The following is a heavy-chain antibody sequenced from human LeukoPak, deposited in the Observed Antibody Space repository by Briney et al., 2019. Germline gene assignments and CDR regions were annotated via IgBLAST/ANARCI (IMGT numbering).Heavy chain of an antibody. D-gene: IGHD3-10*01. V-gene: IGHV1-2*02. CDR2: INPNSGGA. J-gene: IGHJ4*02. CDR3: ARGRANGSGSYGDY. CDR1: GYTFTGYY. Sequence: ASVKVSYKASGYTFTGYYMHWVRQAPGQGLEWMGWINPNSGGANYAQKFQGRVTMTRDTSISTAYMELSRLRSDDTAVYYCARGRANGSGSYGDYWGQGTLVTVSS.